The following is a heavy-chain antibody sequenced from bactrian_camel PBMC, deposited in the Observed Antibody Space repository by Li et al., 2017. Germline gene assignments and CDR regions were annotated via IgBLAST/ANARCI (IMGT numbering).Heavy chain of an antibody. Sequence: DVQLVESGGGLVQPGRSLKLSCAVSGFTFSNYAMAWARQAPGKGLEWVSFINSAADNTDYADSVNGRFTVSRDNAKRTLYLQINSLITEDTAVYYCAADRFLGGGWRDFGYWGQGTQVTVS. D-gene: IGHD7*01. CDR1: GFTFSNYA. V-gene: IGHV3S31*01. CDR2: INSAADNT. CDR3: AADRFLGGGWRDFGY. J-gene: IGHJ6*01.